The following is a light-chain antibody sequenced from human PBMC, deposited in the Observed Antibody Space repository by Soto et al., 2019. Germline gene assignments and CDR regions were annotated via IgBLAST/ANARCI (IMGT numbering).Light chain of an antibody. CDR1: QGISNY. Sequence: DIQMTQSPSSLSASAGDRVTITCRASQGISNYVSWYQQKPGKVPKLLIYAASTLQSGVPSRHSGSGSGTDFTLTISSLQPEDVGTYYWQKYNDDPCTFGPGTKVNIK. CDR3: QKYNDDPCT. J-gene: IGKJ3*01. V-gene: IGKV1-27*01. CDR2: AAS.